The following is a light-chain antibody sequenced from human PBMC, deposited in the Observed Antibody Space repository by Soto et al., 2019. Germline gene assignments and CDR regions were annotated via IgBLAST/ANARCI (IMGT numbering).Light chain of an antibody. V-gene: IGKV1-12*01. CDR3: QQYHSSPTWT. CDR1: QDIFNY. CDR2: AAS. Sequence: DIQMTQSPSSVSASVGDRVTITCRASQDIFNYLAWYQQKPGKAPKLLIYAASSLQNGVPSRFSGSGSGTEFIFTISSLQPEDFATYYCQQYHSSPTWTFGQGTKVDIK. J-gene: IGKJ1*01.